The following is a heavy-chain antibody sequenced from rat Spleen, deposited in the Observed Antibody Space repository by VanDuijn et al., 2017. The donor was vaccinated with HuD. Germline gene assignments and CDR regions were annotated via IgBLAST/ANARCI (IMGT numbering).Heavy chain of an antibody. CDR2: IMNTGDST. CDR1: GFTFNNYW. CDR3: TKTHTRGSRFAY. D-gene: IGHD1-9*01. J-gene: IGHJ3*01. Sequence: EVQLVESGGGLVQPGRSLKLSCAASGFTFNNYWMTWIRQAPGKGLEWVASIMNTGDSTYYPDSVKGRFTISRDNTKNTLYLQMNSLRSEDTATYYCTKTHTRGSRFAYWGQGTLVTVSS. V-gene: IGHV5-31*01.